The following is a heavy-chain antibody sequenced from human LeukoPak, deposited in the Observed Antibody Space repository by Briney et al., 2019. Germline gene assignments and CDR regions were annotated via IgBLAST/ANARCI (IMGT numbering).Heavy chain of an antibody. Sequence: SVKVSCKASGGTFSSYAISWVRQAPGQGLEWMGRIIPILGIANYAQKFQGRVTITADKSTSTAYMELSSLRSEDTAVYYCARVESGGSCYDYWGQGTLVAVSS. V-gene: IGHV1-69*04. CDR1: GGTFSSYA. D-gene: IGHD2-15*01. CDR2: IIPILGIA. J-gene: IGHJ4*02. CDR3: ARVESGGSCYDY.